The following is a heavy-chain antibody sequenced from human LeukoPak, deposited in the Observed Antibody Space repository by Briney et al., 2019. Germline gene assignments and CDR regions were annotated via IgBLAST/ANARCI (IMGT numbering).Heavy chain of an antibody. J-gene: IGHJ5*02. CDR2: INPNSGGT. Sequence: GSVKVSCKASGYTFTGHYIHWVRQAPGQGLECVGWINPNSGGTNYAQKFQGRVTMTRDTSISTAYMEPSRLRSDDTAVYYCARGGSGSYFSWLDPWGQGTLVTVSS. V-gene: IGHV1-2*02. CDR1: GYTFTGHY. CDR3: ARGGSGSYFSWLDP. D-gene: IGHD3-10*01.